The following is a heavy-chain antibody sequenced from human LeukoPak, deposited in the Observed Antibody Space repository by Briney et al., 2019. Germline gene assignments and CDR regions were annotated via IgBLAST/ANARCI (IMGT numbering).Heavy chain of an antibody. CDR3: ARQDEGYYYDSSGPDY. J-gene: IGHJ4*02. D-gene: IGHD3-22*01. CDR1: GNSFTRCW. V-gene: IGHV5-51*01. Sequence: GESLKISCKGSGNSFTRCWIGWVRQMPGKGLEWMGIIYPGDSDTRYSPSFQGQVTISADKSISTAYLQWSSLKASDTAMYYCARQDEGYYYDSSGPDYWGQGTLVTVSS. CDR2: IYPGDSDT.